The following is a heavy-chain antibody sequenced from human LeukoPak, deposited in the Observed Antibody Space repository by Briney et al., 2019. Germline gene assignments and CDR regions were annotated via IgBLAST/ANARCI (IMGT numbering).Heavy chain of an antibody. CDR2: INPNSGGT. CDR1: GYTFTGYY. D-gene: IGHD6-19*01. V-gene: IGHV1-2*02. CDR3: ARDIAVAGLGGAFDI. J-gene: IGHJ3*02. Sequence: ASVKVSCKASGYTFTGYYMHWVRQAPGQGLEWMGWINPNSGGTNYAQKFQGRVTMTRDTSISTAYMELSRLRSGDTAVYYCARDIAVAGLGGAFDIWGQGTMVTVSS.